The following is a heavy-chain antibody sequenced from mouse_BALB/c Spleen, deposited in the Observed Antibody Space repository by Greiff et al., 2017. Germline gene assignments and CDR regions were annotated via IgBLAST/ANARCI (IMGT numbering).Heavy chain of an antibody. V-gene: IGHV1-55*01. CDR3: ARGNGYYAPAWFAY. CDR2: IYPGSGST. D-gene: IGHD2-3*01. CDR1: GYNFTSYW. J-gene: IGHJ3*01. Sequence: VQLQQPGAELVKPGTSVKLSCKASGYNFTSYWINWVKLRPGQGLEWIGDIYPGSGSTNYNEKFKSKATLTVDTSSSTAYMQLSSLASEDSALYYVARGNGYYAPAWFAYWGQGTLVTVSA.